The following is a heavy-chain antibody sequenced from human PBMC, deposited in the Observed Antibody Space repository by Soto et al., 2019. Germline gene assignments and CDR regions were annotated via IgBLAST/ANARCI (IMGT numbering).Heavy chain of an antibody. Sequence: SQTLSLTCAISGDSVSSNSAALNWIRQSPSRGLEWLGRTYYRSKWYNDYAVSVKSRITINPDTSKNQLSLQLNSVTPEDTAVYYCARGSRIAVAGYYYYYGMDVWGQGTTVTVSS. CDR3: ARGSRIAVAGYYYYYGMDV. D-gene: IGHD6-19*01. J-gene: IGHJ6*02. V-gene: IGHV6-1*01. CDR2: TYYRSKWYN. CDR1: GDSVSSNSAA.